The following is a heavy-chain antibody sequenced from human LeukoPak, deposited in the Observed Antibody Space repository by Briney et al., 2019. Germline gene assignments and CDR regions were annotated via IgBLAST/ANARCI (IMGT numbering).Heavy chain of an antibody. CDR3: ARERSRYYDSTAYYDFDL. V-gene: IGHV6-1*01. CDR2: TYFRSKWYN. D-gene: IGHD3-22*01. J-gene: IGHJ4*02. CDR1: GDSVSSRYAT. Sequence: SQTLSLTCGISGDSVSSRYATWNWIRQSPSRGLEWLGRTYFRSKWYNNYAVSVKSRIPINPDTSKNQFSLQLKSVTPDDTAVYYCARERSRYYDSTAYYDFDLWGQGTLVTVSS.